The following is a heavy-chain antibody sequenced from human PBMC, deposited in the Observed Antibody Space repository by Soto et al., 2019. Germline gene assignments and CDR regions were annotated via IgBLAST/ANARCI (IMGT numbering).Heavy chain of an antibody. V-gene: IGHV4-30-4*01. CDR2: IYYSGST. J-gene: IGHJ5*02. D-gene: IGHD3-9*01. CDR1: GGSISSGDYY. Sequence: SETLSLTCTVSGGSISSGDYYWSWIRQPPGKGLEWIGYIYYSGSTYYNPSLKSRVTISVDTSKNQFSLKLSSVTAADTAMYYCARDIRYFDWLFPWFDPWGQGTLVTVSS. CDR3: ARDIRYFDWLFPWFDP.